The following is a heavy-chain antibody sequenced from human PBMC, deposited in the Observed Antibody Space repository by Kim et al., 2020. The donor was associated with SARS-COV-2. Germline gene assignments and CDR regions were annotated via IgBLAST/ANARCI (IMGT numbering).Heavy chain of an antibody. CDR3: ARGDWYFDL. J-gene: IGHJ2*01. Sequence: SEKYYVDSVKGRFTISRDNAKNSLYLQMNSLRVEDTAVYYCARGDWYFDLWGRGTLVTVSS. CDR2: SEK. V-gene: IGHV3-7*01.